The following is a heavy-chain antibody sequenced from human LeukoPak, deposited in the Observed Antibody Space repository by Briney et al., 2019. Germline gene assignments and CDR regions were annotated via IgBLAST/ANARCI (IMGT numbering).Heavy chain of an antibody. Sequence: ASVTVSCKASGYTFTDYYMHWVRQAPGQGLEWMGWINPNSGGTKYAQKFEGRVTMTRDTSISTAYMELSRVTSDDTAVYYCARGGIRTAASKFDYWGQGTLVTVSS. D-gene: IGHD6-13*01. CDR3: ARGGIRTAASKFDY. CDR2: INPNSGGT. J-gene: IGHJ4*02. CDR1: GYTFTDYY. V-gene: IGHV1-2*02.